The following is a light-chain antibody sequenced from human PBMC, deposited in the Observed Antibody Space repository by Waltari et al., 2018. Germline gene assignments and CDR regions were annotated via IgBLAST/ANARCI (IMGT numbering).Light chain of an antibody. Sequence: QSVVTQSPSMSAAPGRTVIISCSGSSSNIGSNYVYWYQQLLGTAPKLLIYRNNQRPSGGPDRVSGAKSGTSSSLAISGLRSEDEADYYCATWDDRLSDYVFGTGTKVTAL. CDR2: RNN. CDR1: SSNIGSNY. V-gene: IGLV1-47*01. J-gene: IGLJ1*01. CDR3: ATWDDRLSDYV.